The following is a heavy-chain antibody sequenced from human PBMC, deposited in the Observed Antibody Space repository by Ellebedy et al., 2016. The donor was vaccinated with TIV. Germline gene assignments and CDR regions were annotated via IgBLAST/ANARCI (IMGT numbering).Heavy chain of an antibody. J-gene: IGHJ4*02. CDR3: ARELLVVVIGGFDY. D-gene: IGHD3-22*01. CDR2: ISYDGSNK. Sequence: PGGSLRLSCAASGFTFSSYAMHWVRQAPGKGLEWVAVISYDGSNKYYADSVKGRFTISRDNSKNTLYLQMNSLRAEDTAVYYCARELLVVVIGGFDYWGQGTLVTVSS. CDR1: GFTFSSYA. V-gene: IGHV3-30*11.